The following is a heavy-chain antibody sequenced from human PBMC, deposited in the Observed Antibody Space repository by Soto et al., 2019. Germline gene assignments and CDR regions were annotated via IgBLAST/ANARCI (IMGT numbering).Heavy chain of an antibody. CDR3: AKNCWTGLPLGGY. J-gene: IGHJ4*02. Sequence: EVHLLESGGGMVQPGGSLRLSCAASGFTFGDSAMSWVRQAPGKGLEWVSGVDYSGGVPRYVDSVKGRFTISRDNVRNTLDLQMNSLRVEDTAVYFCAKNCWTGLPLGGYWGQGALVTVSS. V-gene: IGHV3-23*01. CDR1: GFTFGDSA. CDR2: VDYSGGVP. D-gene: IGHD3-3*01.